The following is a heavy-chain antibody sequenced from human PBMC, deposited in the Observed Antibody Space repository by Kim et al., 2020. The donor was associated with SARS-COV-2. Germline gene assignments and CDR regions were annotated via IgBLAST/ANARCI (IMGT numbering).Heavy chain of an antibody. J-gene: IGHJ4*02. CDR2: INAGNGNT. CDR1: GYTFTSYA. Sequence: ASVKVSCKASGYTFTSYAMHWVRQAPGQRLEWMGWINAGNGNTKYSQKFQGRVTITRDTSASTAYMELSSLRSEDTAVYYCARGPYYYGSGSDGREYYFDYWGQGTLVTVSS. V-gene: IGHV1-3*01. D-gene: IGHD3-10*01. CDR3: ARGPYYYGSGSDGREYYFDY.